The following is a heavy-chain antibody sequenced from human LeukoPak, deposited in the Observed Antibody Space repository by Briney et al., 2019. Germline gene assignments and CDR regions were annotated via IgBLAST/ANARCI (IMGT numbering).Heavy chain of an antibody. CDR2: ISAYNGNT. Sequence: GASVKVSCKASGYTFTSYGISWVRQAPGQGLEWMGWISAYNGNTNYAQKLQGRVTMTTDTSTSTAYMELRSLRSDDTAVYYCARDSPDDYGDYGYGGYYYYGMDVWGQGTTVTVSS. J-gene: IGHJ6*02. D-gene: IGHD4-17*01. CDR3: ARDSPDDYGDYGYGGYYYYGMDV. CDR1: GYTFTSYG. V-gene: IGHV1-18*01.